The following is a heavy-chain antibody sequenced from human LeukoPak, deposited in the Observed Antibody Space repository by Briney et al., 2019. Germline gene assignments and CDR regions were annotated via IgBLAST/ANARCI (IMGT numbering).Heavy chain of an antibody. Sequence: PGGSLRLSCAASGFTFSSYAMSWVRQAPGKGLEWVSGNSASGGSTYYADSVKGRFTISRDNSKNTLYVQMNSLRAEDTAVYYCARDFGWAFDMWGQGTVVTVSS. CDR1: GFTFSSYA. V-gene: IGHV3-23*01. J-gene: IGHJ3*02. CDR3: ARDFGWAFDM. D-gene: IGHD3-10*01. CDR2: NSASGGST.